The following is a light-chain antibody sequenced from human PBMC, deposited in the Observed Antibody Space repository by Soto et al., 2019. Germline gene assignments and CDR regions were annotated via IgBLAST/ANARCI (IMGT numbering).Light chain of an antibody. CDR2: DNN. J-gene: IGLJ1*01. V-gene: IGLV1-51*01. Sequence: QSVLTQPPSVSAAPGKKVTISCSGSSSNIGNNYVSWYQQLPGTAPKLLIYDNNKRPSGIPDGFAGSKSGTSATLGITGLQTGDEADYYCGTWDSSLSAYVCGTGTKLTVL. CDR3: GTWDSSLSAYV. CDR1: SSNIGNNY.